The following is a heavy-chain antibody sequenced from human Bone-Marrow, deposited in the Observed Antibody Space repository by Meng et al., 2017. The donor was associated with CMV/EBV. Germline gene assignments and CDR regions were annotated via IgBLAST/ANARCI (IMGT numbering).Heavy chain of an antibody. D-gene: IGHD1-26*01. V-gene: IGHV1-2*02. CDR3: ARVIGWELLLIGSGWFDP. J-gene: IGHJ5*02. CDR1: GYTFTGYY. CDR2: INPNSGDT. Sequence: ASVKVSCKASGYTFTGYYMHWVRQAPGQGLEWMGWINPNSGDTNYAQKLQGRVTMTTDTSTSTAYMELRSLRSDDTAVYYCARVIGWELLLIGSGWFDPWGQGTLVTVSS.